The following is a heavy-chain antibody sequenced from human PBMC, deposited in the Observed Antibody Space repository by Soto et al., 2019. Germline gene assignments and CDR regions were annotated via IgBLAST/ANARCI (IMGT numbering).Heavy chain of an antibody. V-gene: IGHV1-3*01. Sequence: ASVKVSCKASGYTFTSYAMHWVRQAPGQRLEWMGWINAGNGNTKYSQKFQGRVTITRDTSASTAYMELSSLRSEDTAVYYCARPDRPGYSSGWYTSGGAFHIWGQGTMVTVSS. J-gene: IGHJ3*02. CDR1: GYTFTSYA. D-gene: IGHD6-19*01. CDR2: INAGNGNT. CDR3: ARPDRPGYSSGWYTSGGAFHI.